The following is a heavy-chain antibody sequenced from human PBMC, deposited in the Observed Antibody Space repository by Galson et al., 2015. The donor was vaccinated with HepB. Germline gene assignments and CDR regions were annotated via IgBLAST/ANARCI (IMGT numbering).Heavy chain of an antibody. V-gene: IGHV1-18*01. D-gene: IGHD3-22*01. CDR1: GYTFTSYG. J-gene: IGHJ4*02. CDR3: ARDLYDSRGYLVGYFDY. Sequence: SVKVSCKASGYTFTSYGTSWVRRAFGQGLEWMGWISAYNGNTNYGQKFQGRVTMTTETSTTTAYMELRGLRSDDTALYYCARDLYDSRGYLVGYFDYWGQGTLVTVSS. CDR2: ISAYNGNT.